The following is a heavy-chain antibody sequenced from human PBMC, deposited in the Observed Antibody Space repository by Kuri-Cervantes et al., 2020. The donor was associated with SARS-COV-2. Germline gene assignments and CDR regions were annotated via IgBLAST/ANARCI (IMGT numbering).Heavy chain of an antibody. V-gene: IGHV3-23*01. Sequence: ETLSLTCAASGFTFSSYAMSWVRQAPGKGLEWVSAISGSGGSTYYADSVKGRFTISRDNSKNTLYLQMNSLRAEDTAVYYCARDFLVGYDYWGQGTRVTVSS. D-gene: IGHD1-26*01. CDR1: GFTFSSYA. CDR3: ARDFLVGYDY. J-gene: IGHJ4*02. CDR2: ISGSGGST.